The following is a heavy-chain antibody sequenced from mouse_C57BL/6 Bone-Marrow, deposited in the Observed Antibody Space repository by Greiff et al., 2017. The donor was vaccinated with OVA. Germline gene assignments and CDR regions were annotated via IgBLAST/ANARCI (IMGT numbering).Heavy chain of an antibody. J-gene: IGHJ2*01. CDR1: GFTFSSYP. D-gene: IGHD1-1*01. CDR2: ISGGGVNP. Sequence: EVHLVESGGGLVKPGGSLKLSCAASGFTFSSYPMSWVRQTPEKRLEWVATISGGGVNPYSPASVKGRFTISIDNAKNTLYLQMSSLRSEDTALYYCARRPHYYGSSYYFDYWGQGTTLTVSS. V-gene: IGHV5-9*01. CDR3: ARRPHYYGSSYYFDY.